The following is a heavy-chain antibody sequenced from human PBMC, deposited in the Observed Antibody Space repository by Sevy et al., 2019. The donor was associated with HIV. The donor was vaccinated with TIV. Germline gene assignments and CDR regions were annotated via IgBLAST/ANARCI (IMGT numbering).Heavy chain of an antibody. V-gene: IGHV3-72*01. CDR3: ATHAGIAAAGRVFDY. D-gene: IGHD6-13*01. Sequence: GGSLRLSCVASGFTFSDHYMEWVRQAPGKGLESVGRTRNKADGYTTEYAASVKDRFTISRDESKNSLYVQMNSLKAEDTAVYYCATHAGIAAAGRVFDYWGQGTLVTVSS. J-gene: IGHJ4*02. CDR2: TRNKADGYTT. CDR1: GFTFSDHY.